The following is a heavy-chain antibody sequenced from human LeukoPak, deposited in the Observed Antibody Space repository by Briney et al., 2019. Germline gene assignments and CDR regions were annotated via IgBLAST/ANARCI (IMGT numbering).Heavy chain of an antibody. D-gene: IGHD7-27*01. Sequence: PSETLSLTCAVSGYSISSGYYWGWIRQPPGKGLEWIGSIYHSGSTYYNPSLKSRVTISVDTSKTQFSLKLSSVTAADTAVYYCARLLTGDAFDIWGQGTMVTVSS. J-gene: IGHJ3*02. CDR2: IYHSGST. V-gene: IGHV4-38-2*01. CDR3: ARLLTGDAFDI. CDR1: GYSISSGYY.